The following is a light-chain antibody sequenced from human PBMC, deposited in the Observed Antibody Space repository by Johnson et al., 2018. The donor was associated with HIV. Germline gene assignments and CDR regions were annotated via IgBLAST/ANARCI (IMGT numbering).Light chain of an antibody. CDR3: GTWDSSLSAGV. CDR1: SSNIGSNY. Sequence: SVLTQPPSVSAAPGREVTISCSGSSSNIGSNYVSWYQQLPGTAPKLLIYENNKRPPGIPDRFSGSKSGPSATLGITGLQTGDEADYYCGTWDSSLSAGVFGTGTKVTVL. J-gene: IGLJ1*01. V-gene: IGLV1-51*02. CDR2: ENN.